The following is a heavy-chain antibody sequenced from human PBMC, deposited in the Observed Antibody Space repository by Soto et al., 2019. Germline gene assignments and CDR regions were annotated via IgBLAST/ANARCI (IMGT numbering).Heavy chain of an antibody. V-gene: IGHV3-33*01. CDR2: IWYDGSNK. Sequence: GGSLRLSCAASGFTFSSYGMHWVRQAPGKGLEWVAVIWYDGSNKYYADSVKGRFTISRDNSKNTLYLQMNSLRAEDTAVYYCAREEQQLGVGAFDIWGQGAMVTVSS. CDR1: GFTFSSYG. D-gene: IGHD6-13*01. J-gene: IGHJ3*02. CDR3: AREEQQLGVGAFDI.